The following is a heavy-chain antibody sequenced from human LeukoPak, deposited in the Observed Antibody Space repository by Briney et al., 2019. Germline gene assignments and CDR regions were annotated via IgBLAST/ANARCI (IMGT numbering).Heavy chain of an antibody. CDR2: IYYSGST. J-gene: IGHJ6*04. Sequence: SETLSLTCTVSGGSISSGGYYWSWSRKHPGKGLEWIGYIYYSGSTYYNPSLKSRVTISVDTSKNQFSLKLSSVTAADTAVYYCARDMGSGSYGEVDYGMDVWGKGTTVTVSS. V-gene: IGHV4-31*03. D-gene: IGHD3-10*01. CDR3: ARDMGSGSYGEVDYGMDV. CDR1: GGSISSGGYY.